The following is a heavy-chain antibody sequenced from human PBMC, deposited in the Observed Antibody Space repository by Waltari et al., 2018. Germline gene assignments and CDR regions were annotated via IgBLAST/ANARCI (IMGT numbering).Heavy chain of an antibody. CDR3: ARVGFPGFYYMDV. V-gene: IGHV4-59*12. Sequence: QVQLLESGPGLVRPSETLSLKCNVPGDSLTGYYWSWIRQPPGKGLQWIGYIYYTGSSSSHPSLKSRVTISVDTSKNQFSLKMKSVTAADTAVYYCARVGFPGFYYMDVWGKGTTVTISS. CDR2: IYYTGSS. J-gene: IGHJ6*03. D-gene: IGHD2-2*03. CDR1: GDSLTGYY.